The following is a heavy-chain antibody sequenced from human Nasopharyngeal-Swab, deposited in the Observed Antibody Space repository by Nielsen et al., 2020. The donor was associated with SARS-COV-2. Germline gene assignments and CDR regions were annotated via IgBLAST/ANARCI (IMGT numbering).Heavy chain of an antibody. CDR3: ARVEAGGEWELLPYYYYYMDV. V-gene: IGHV3-15*01. CDR2: IKSKTDGGTT. J-gene: IGHJ6*03. Sequence: VHQAPGKGLEWVGRIKSKTDGGTTDYAAPVKGRFTISRDDSKNTLYLQMNSLKTEDTAVYYCARVEAGGEWELLPYYYYYMDVWGKGTTVTVSS. D-gene: IGHD1-26*01.